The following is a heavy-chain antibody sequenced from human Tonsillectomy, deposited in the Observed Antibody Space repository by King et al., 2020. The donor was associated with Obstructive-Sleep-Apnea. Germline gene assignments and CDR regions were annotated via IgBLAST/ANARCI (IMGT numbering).Heavy chain of an antibody. Sequence: VQLQESGPGLVKPSETLSLTCTVSGGSISSYYWSWIRQPPGKGLEWIGYIYYSGSTNYNPSLKSRVTISVDTSKNQFSLKLSSVTAADTAVYYCARQGGGCSSTSCYAGHYYYYGMDVWGQGTTVTVSS. CDR1: GGSISSYY. J-gene: IGHJ6*02. CDR3: ARQGGGCSSTSCYAGHYYYYGMDV. D-gene: IGHD2-2*01. CDR2: IYYSGST. V-gene: IGHV4-59*08.